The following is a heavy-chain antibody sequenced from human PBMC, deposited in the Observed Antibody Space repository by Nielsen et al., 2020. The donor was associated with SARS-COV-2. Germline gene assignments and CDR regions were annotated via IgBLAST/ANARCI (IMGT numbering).Heavy chain of an antibody. V-gene: IGHV5-10-1*01. D-gene: IGHD3-22*01. CDR2: IDPSDSYT. Sequence: GESLKISCQGSGYSFTNYWISWVRQMPGKGLEWMGRIDPSDSYTNYSPSFQGHVTISADKSISTAYLQWGSLKASDTAMYYCARLYDSSGYYPPYFDYWGQGTLVTVSS. J-gene: IGHJ4*02. CDR1: GYSFTNYW. CDR3: ARLYDSSGYYPPYFDY.